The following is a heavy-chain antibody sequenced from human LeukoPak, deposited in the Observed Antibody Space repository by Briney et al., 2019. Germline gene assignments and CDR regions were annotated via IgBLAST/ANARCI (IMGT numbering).Heavy chain of an antibody. Sequence: GGFLRLSCAASGFTFSSYWMHWVRQAPGKGLTWVSRISPDGSTTSYADSVKGRFTISRDNAKNTLYLQINGLRAEDTAVYYCARSYLAFDYWGQGTLVTVSS. J-gene: IGHJ4*02. CDR2: ISPDGSTT. CDR1: GFTFSSYW. V-gene: IGHV3-74*01. D-gene: IGHD3-16*02. CDR3: ARSYLAFDY.